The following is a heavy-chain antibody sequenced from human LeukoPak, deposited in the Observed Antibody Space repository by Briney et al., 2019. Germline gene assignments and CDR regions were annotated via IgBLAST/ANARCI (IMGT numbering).Heavy chain of an antibody. CDR2: INAGNGNT. J-gene: IGHJ4*02. CDR1: GYTFTSYA. V-gene: IGHV1-3*03. D-gene: IGHD3-16*01. Sequence: ASVKVSCKASGYTFTSYAMHWVRQAPGQRLEWMGWINAGNGNTKYSQEFQGRVTITRDTSISTAYMGLSSLTSEDTAVYYCARTPPRGLIDYWGQGTLVTVSS. CDR3: ARTPPRGLIDY.